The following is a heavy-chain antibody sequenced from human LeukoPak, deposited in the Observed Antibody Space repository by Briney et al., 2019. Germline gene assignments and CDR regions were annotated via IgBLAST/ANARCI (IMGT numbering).Heavy chain of an antibody. J-gene: IGHJ4*02. CDR3: TTDGTYGALDY. Sequence: SVKVSCKASGGTFSSYAISWVRQAPGQGLEWMGGIIPIFGTANYAQKFQGRVTITADESTSTAYMELSSLRSEDTAVYYCTTDGTYGALDYWGQGTLVTVSS. CDR1: GGTFSSYA. D-gene: IGHD4-17*01. V-gene: IGHV1-69*13. CDR2: IIPIFGTA.